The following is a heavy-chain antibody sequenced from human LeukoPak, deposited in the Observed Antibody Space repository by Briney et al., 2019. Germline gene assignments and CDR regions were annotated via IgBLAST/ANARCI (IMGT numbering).Heavy chain of an antibody. CDR3: ARAHIAVAGSFDY. CDR2: IYHSGST. J-gene: IGHJ4*02. CDR1: GGSISSSNW. V-gene: IGHV4-4*02. Sequence: SETLSLTCAVSGGSISSSNWWSWIRQPPGKGLEWIGEIYHSGSTYYNPSLKSRVTISVDTSKNQFSLRLSSVTAADTAVYYCARAHIAVAGSFDYWGQGTLVTVSS. D-gene: IGHD6-19*01.